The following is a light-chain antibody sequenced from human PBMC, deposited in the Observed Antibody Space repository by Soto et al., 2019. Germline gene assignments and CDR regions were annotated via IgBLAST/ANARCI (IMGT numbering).Light chain of an antibody. CDR2: EVS. V-gene: IGLV2-14*01. CDR1: SSDVGGYNY. Sequence: QSALTQPASVSGSPGQSITISCTGTSSDVGGYNYVSWYQQHPGKAPKLMIFEVSSRFSGSKSGNTASLTISGLQAEGEADYYCSSYRTGSTYVFGTGTKLTVL. J-gene: IGLJ1*01. CDR3: SSYRTGSTYV.